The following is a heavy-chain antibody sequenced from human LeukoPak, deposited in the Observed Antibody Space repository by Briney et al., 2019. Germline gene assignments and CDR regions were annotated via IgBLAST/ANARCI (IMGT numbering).Heavy chain of an antibody. Sequence: GGSLRLSCAASGFTFSSYAMSWVRQAPGKGLEWVSAISGSGGSTYYAGSVKGRFTISRDNSKNTLYLQMNSLRAEDTAVYYCAKERDIVVVVAATISWFDPWGQGTLVTVSS. D-gene: IGHD2-15*01. CDR1: GFTFSSYA. CDR2: ISGSGGST. CDR3: AKERDIVVVVAATISWFDP. J-gene: IGHJ5*02. V-gene: IGHV3-23*01.